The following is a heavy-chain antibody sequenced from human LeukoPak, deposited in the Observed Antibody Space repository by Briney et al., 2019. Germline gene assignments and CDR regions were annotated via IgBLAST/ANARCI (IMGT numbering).Heavy chain of an antibody. J-gene: IGHJ5*02. V-gene: IGHV1-69*04. D-gene: IGHD4-17*01. CDR2: IIPILGIA. CDR3: ANTHDYDWFDL. CDR1: GGTFSSYA. Sequence: SVKVSCKASGGTFSSYAISWVRQAPGQGLEWMGRIIPILGIANYAQKFQGRVTITADKSTSTAYMELSSLRSEDTAVYYCANTHDYDWFDLWGQGTLVTVSS.